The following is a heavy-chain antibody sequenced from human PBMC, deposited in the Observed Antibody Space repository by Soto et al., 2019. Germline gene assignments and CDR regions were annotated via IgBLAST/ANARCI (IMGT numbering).Heavy chain of an antibody. D-gene: IGHD3-22*01. Sequence: GGSLRLSCATSGFTFRSYGMHWVRQAPGTGLEWVEVISYDGSSKYYADAVKWRFSISRDNSNRKLYLQKNGRIGEEIDVYYCAKDGTYYYNTSSLDSLGQRTIVTLYS. CDR3: AKDGTYYYNTSSLDS. V-gene: IGHV3-30*18. J-gene: IGHJ5*01. CDR1: GFTFRSYG. CDR2: ISYDGSSK.